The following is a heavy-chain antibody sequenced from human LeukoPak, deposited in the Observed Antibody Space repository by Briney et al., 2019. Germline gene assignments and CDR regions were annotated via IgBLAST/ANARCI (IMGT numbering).Heavy chain of an antibody. CDR2: ISPSGAST. CDR3: ARDQLTMISIPFDY. J-gene: IGHJ4*02. V-gene: IGHV1-46*01. CDR1: GYTFTSYY. D-gene: IGHD3-22*01. Sequence: ASVKVSCKASGYTFTSYYMHWVRQAPGQGLEWMGIISPSGASTSYAQKFQGRVTMTRDTSTNTVYMELSSLRSEDTAVYYCARDQLTMISIPFDYWGQGTLVTVSS.